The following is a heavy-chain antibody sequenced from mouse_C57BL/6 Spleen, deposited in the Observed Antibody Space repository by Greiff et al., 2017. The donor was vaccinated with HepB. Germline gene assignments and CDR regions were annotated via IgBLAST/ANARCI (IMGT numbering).Heavy chain of an antibody. D-gene: IGHD4-1*01. J-gene: IGHJ2*01. V-gene: IGHV3-6*01. Sequence: ESGPGLVKPSQSLSLTCSVTGYSITSGYYWNWIRQFPGNKLEWMGYISYDGSNNYNPSLKNRISITRDTSKNQFFLKLNSVTTEDTATYYCARGGWEDFDYWGQGTTLTVSS. CDR3: ARGGWEDFDY. CDR2: ISYDGSN. CDR1: GYSITSGYY.